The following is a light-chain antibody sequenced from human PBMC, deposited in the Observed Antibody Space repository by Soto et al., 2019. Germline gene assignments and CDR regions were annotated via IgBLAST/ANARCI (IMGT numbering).Light chain of an antibody. J-gene: IGKJ5*01. CDR2: GAS. CDR1: ESVSTSY. V-gene: IGKV3-11*01. Sequence: EILLTQSPATLSLSPGERATLYCRASESVSTSYLAWYQQSPGEAPRLLIYGASNRATGIPARLSGSGSGTDFTLTISSLEPEDFAVYYCQQRSTWPTFGQGTRLEIK. CDR3: QQRSTWPT.